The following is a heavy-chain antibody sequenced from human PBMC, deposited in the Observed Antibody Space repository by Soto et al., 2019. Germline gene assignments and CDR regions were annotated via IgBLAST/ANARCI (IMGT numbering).Heavy chain of an antibody. CDR1: GYTFTSYG. Sequence: GASVKVSCKASGYTFTSYGISWVRQAPGQGLEWMGWISVYNGNTNYAQKLQGRVTMTTDTSTNTAYMELRSLRSDDTAVYYCAKDRHPDGIWTSDYWGQGTQVTVSS. CDR2: ISVYNGNT. CDR3: AKDRHPDGIWTSDY. D-gene: IGHD3-9*01. J-gene: IGHJ4*02. V-gene: IGHV1-18*01.